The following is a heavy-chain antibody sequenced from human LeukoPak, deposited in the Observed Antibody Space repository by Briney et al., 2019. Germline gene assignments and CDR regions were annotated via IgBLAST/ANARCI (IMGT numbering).Heavy chain of an antibody. CDR2: IYHSGST. CDR3: ARERYSSSLSAVVPDY. CDR1: GYSISSGYY. V-gene: IGHV4-38-2*02. Sequence: SETLSLTCTVSGYSISSGYYWGWIRQPPGKGLEWIGSIYHSGSTYYNPSLKSRVTISVDTSKNQFSLKLSSVTAADTAVYYCARERYSSSLSAVVPDYWGQGTLVTVSS. J-gene: IGHJ4*02. D-gene: IGHD6-13*01.